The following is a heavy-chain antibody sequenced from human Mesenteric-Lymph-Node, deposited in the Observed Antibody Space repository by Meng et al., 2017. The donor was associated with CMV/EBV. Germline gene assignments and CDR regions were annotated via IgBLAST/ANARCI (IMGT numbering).Heavy chain of an antibody. CDR2: IYPGDSDT. D-gene: IGHD7-27*01. Sequence: KVSCKGSGYSFTTHWIGWVRQMPGKGLEWMGIIYPGDSDTRYSPSFQGQVTISADNSISTIYLQWSSLRASHSAMYYCARLSSNWGYYFDYWGQGTLVTVSS. J-gene: IGHJ4*02. CDR3: ARLSSNWGYYFDY. CDR1: GYSFTTHW. V-gene: IGHV5-51*01.